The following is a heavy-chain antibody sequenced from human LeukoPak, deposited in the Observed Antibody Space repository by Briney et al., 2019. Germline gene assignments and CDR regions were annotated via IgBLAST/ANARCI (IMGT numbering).Heavy chain of an antibody. CDR1: GFTFSSDG. Sequence: GGSLRLSCAASGFTFSSDGMHWVRQAPGKGLEYVSASSGNGGSTYYANSMKGRFTISRDNSKNTLYLQMGSLRVEDTAVYYCARASGERGGKYDYWGQGPLVTVSS. V-gene: IGHV3-64*01. CDR2: SSGNGGST. J-gene: IGHJ4*02. CDR3: ARASGERGGKYDY. D-gene: IGHD3-10*01.